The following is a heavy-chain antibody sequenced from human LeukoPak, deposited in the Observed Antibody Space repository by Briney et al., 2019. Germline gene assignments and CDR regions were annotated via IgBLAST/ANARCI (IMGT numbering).Heavy chain of an antibody. J-gene: IGHJ4*02. D-gene: IGHD2-2*01. Sequence: GASVKVSCKASGGTFSRYAISWVRQAPGQGLEWMGGIIPIFGTANYAQKFQGRVTITADESTSTAYMELSSLRSEDTAVYYCARLLGYCSSTSCSGSDYWGQGTLVTVSS. CDR3: ARLLGYCSSTSCSGSDY. V-gene: IGHV1-69*13. CDR1: GGTFSRYA. CDR2: IIPIFGTA.